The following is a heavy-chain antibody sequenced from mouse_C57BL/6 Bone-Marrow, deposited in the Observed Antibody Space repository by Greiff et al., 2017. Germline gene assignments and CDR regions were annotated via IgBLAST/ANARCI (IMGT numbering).Heavy chain of an antibody. J-gene: IGHJ1*03. CDR1: GFTFSSYA. Sequence: EVKLVESGGGLVKPGGSLKLSCAASGFTFSSYAMSWVRQTPEKRLEWVATISDGGSYTYYPDNVKGRFTISRDNAKNNLYLQMGHLKSEDTAMYYCARDGGMNWYFDVWGTGTTVTVSS. CDR2: ISDGGSYT. V-gene: IGHV5-4*01. CDR3: ARDGGMNWYFDV. D-gene: IGHD2-10*02.